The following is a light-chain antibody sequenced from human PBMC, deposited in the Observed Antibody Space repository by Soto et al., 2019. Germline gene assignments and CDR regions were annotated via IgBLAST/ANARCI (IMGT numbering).Light chain of an antibody. J-gene: IGKJ5*01. V-gene: IGKV1-5*01. CDR3: QQSYSTPIT. Sequence: DIQMTQSRSTLSASVGDRVTITFRASQSISSWLAWYQQKPGKAPKLLIYDASSLESGVPSRFSGSGSGTEFTLTISSLQPDDFATYYCQQSYSTPITFGQGTRLEIK. CDR1: QSISSW. CDR2: DAS.